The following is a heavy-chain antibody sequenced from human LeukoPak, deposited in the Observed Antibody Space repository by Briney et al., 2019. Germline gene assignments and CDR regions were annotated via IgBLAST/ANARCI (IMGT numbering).Heavy chain of an antibody. CDR1: GFTVNTNY. D-gene: IGHD6-19*01. J-gene: IGHJ3*02. V-gene: IGHV3-53*01. CDR2: TYSGGST. Sequence: PGGSLRLSCAASGFTVNTNYMSWVRQAPGKGLEWVSVTYSGGSTYYTDSVKGRFTISRDNSKNTLYLQMNSLRAEDTAMYYCARGRSGVAGDAFDIWGQGTMVTVSS. CDR3: ARGRSGVAGDAFDI.